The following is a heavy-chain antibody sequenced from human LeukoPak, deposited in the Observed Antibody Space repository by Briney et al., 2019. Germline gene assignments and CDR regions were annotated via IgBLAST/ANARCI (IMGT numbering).Heavy chain of an antibody. Sequence: PGGSLRLSCAASGFTFSSYGMHWVRQAPGKGLEWVAFIRYDGSNKYYADSVKGRFTISRDNSKNTLYLQMNSLRAEDTAVYYCAKDRGAGYCSSTSCAGHWFDPWGQGTLVTVSS. CDR2: IRYDGSNK. V-gene: IGHV3-30*02. CDR3: AKDRGAGYCSSTSCAGHWFDP. J-gene: IGHJ5*02. CDR1: GFTFSSYG. D-gene: IGHD2-2*01.